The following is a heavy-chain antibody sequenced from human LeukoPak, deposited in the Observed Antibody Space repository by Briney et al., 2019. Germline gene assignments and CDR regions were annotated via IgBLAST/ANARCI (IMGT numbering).Heavy chain of an antibody. Sequence: ASVKVSCKASGYTFTGYYMHWVRQAPGQGLERMGWINPNSGGTNYVQKFQGRVTMTRDTSINTAYMELSRLRSDDTAVYYCARDVALAVAGLFDYWGQGALVTVSS. CDR3: ARDVALAVAGLFDY. D-gene: IGHD6-19*01. CDR1: GYTFTGYY. V-gene: IGHV1-2*02. J-gene: IGHJ4*02. CDR2: INPNSGGT.